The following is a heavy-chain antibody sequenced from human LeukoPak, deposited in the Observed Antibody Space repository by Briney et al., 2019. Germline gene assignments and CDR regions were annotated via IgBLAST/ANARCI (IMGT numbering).Heavy chain of an antibody. CDR1: GYSFTTSW. CDR3: ARHYSGFDY. CDR2: IYPSDSDT. D-gene: IGHD6-13*01. V-gene: IGHV5-51*01. J-gene: IGHJ4*02. Sequence: GESLKISCKGSGYSFTTSWIGWVRQIPGKGLEWMGIIYPSDSDTRYSPSFQRQVTISADKSISTAYLQWSSLKASDTAMYYCARHYSGFDYWGQGTLVTVSS.